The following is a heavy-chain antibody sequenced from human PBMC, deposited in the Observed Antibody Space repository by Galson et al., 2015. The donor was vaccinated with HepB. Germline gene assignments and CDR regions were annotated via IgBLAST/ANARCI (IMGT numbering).Heavy chain of an antibody. Sequence: SVKVSCKASGYSFTMHGITWVRQAPGQGLEWMGWTSPYNGNTDYAQKFQGRITLTTDTSTTTAYMQVTGLTFDDTAVYFCARAPGYESWRSQFHDAFNVWGQGTLVTVSS. D-gene: IGHD3-3*01. J-gene: IGHJ3*01. CDR3: ARAPGYESWRSQFHDAFNV. CDR2: TSPYNGNT. CDR1: GYSFTMHG. V-gene: IGHV1-18*01.